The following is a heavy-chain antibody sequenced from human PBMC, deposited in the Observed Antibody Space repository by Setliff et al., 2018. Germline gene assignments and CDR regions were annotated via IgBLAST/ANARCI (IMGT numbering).Heavy chain of an antibody. V-gene: IGHV1-2*06. D-gene: IGHD6-25*01. CDR2: INPNSGAT. Sequence: ASVKVSCKTSGYPFTDYYIHWVRQAPGQGLEWMGRINPNSGATNFAQKFQGRVTMTRDASISTAYMDLSRLRSDDTAVYYCARDLYNSGSDYWGQGTMVTVSS. CDR1: GYPFTDYY. CDR3: ARDLYNSGSDY. J-gene: IGHJ4*03.